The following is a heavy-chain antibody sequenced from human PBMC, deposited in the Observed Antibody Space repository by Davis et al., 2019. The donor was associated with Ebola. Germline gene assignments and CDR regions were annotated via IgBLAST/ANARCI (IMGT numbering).Heavy chain of an antibody. D-gene: IGHD4-23*01. CDR1: ARSFSGYY. CDR3: ARGTDYGGNSVWFDP. V-gene: IGHV4-34*01. CDR2: INHSGST. Sequence: SETLSLTCAVHARSFSGYYWSWIRQPPGKGLEWIGEINHSGSTNYNPSLKSRVTISVDTSKNQFSLKLSSVTAADTAVYYCARGTDYGGNSVWFDPWGQGTLVTVSS. J-gene: IGHJ5*02.